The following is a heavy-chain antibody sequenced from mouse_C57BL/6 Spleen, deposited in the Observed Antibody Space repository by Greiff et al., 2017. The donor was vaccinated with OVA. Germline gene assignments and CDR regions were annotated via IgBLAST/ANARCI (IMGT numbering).Heavy chain of an antibody. CDR2: IYPGDGDT. V-gene: IGHV1-80*01. Sequence: QVQLKESGAELVKPGASVKISCKASGYAFSSYWMNWVKQRPGKGLEWIGQIYPGDGDTNYNGKFKGKATLTADKSSSTAYMQLSSLTSEDSAVYFCANDEDYAMDYWGQGTSVTVSS. J-gene: IGHJ4*01. CDR1: GYAFSSYW. CDR3: ANDEDYAMDY. D-gene: IGHD2-12*01.